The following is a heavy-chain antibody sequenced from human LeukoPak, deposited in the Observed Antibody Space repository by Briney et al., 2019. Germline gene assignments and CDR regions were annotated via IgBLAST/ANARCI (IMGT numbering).Heavy chain of an antibody. J-gene: IGHJ4*02. CDR1: GFSFSSYG. V-gene: IGHV3-30*18. D-gene: IGHD2-2*01. CDR2: IPNDGREK. CDR3: AKDRNIGPATYYFDY. Sequence: GGSMRLSSAASGFSFSSYGMYWVRQAPGKGPEWVAVIPNDGREKYEADSVKGRFIISRDNSKNTLYLQMNSLRAEDTAVYFCAKDRNIGPATYYFDYWGQGALVTVSS.